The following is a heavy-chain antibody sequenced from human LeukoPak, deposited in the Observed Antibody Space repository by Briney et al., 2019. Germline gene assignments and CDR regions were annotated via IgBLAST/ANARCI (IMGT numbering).Heavy chain of an antibody. D-gene: IGHD2-2*01. CDR1: GGPISSGDYY. CDR2: IYYSGST. J-gene: IGHJ6*03. Sequence: SETLSLTCTVSGGPISSGDYYWSWIRQPPGKGLEWIGYIYYSGSTYYNPSLKSRVTISVDTSKNQFSLKLSSVTAADTAVYYCARVVPAARNELRHYYYMDVWGKGTTVTVSS. CDR3: ARVVPAARNELRHYYYMDV. V-gene: IGHV4-30-4*08.